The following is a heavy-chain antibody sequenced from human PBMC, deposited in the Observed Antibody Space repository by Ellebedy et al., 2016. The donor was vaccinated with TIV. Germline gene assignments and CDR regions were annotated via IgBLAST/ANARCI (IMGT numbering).Heavy chain of an antibody. Sequence: PGGFLRLSCAASGFSFRSYWMSWVRQAPGKGLEWVANIYQDGSDQYYVDSVKGRFTISRDNANKSLFLQMNSLRVEDTAVYYCARRGSYGDYAVQVNSWFDTWGQGTLVTVSS. CDR2: IYQDGSDQ. CDR3: ARRGSYGDYAVQVNSWFDT. D-gene: IGHD4-17*01. J-gene: IGHJ5*02. CDR1: GFSFRSYW. V-gene: IGHV3-7*01.